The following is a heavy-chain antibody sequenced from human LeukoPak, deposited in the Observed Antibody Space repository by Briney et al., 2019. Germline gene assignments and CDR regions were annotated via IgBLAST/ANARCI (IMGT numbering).Heavy chain of an antibody. J-gene: IGHJ4*02. V-gene: IGHV3-21*01. Sequence: GGSLRLSCAASGFTFSSYAMNWVRQAPGKGLEWVSSISSSSSYIYYADSVKGRFTISRDNAKNSLYLQMNSLRAEDAAVYYCARDYSALRGYCSSTSCSLDYWGQGTLVTVSS. D-gene: IGHD2-2*03. CDR2: ISSSSSYI. CDR1: GFTFSSYA. CDR3: ARDYSALRGYCSSTSCSLDY.